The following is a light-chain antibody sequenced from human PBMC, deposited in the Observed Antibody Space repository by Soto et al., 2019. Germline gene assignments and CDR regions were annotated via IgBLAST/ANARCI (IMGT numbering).Light chain of an antibody. CDR1: QDISVY. J-gene: IGKJ5*01. V-gene: IGKV1-27*01. CDR2: SAS. CDR3: QKFNTAPLT. Sequence: DIQMTQSPSSLSASVGDRVTITCRASQDISVYLAWYQQKPGKVPKLLIYSASTLQSGVPSRFSVSGSGTELTLSIISPLPEDVAKYYCQKFNTAPLTFGQGTRREI.